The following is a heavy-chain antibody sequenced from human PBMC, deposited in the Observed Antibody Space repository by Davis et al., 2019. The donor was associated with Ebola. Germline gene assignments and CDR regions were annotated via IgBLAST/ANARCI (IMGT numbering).Heavy chain of an antibody. CDR2: ITSSSIYI. V-gene: IGHV3-21*01. CDR3: TRRHEHYFD. D-gene: IGHD2/OR15-2a*01. J-gene: IGHJ4*02. CDR1: GFTLSSYS. Sequence: PGGSLRLSCAASGFTLSSYSMNWVRQAPGKGLEWVSTITSSSIYIYYADAVKGRFTISRDNARNSLYLQMNSLRAEDTAVYYCTRRHEHYFDWGQGTLVTVSS.